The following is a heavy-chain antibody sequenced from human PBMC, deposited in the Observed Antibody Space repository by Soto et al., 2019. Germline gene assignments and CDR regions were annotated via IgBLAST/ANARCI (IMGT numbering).Heavy chain of an antibody. CDR3: VTHSWNY. Sequence: ASVKVSCKASGYTFTSYYMHWVRQAPGQGLEWMGIINPSGGSTSYAQKFQGRVTMTRDTSTSTVYMELNSLSTEDTAVYYCVTHSWNYWGQGTLVTVSS. J-gene: IGHJ4*02. CDR2: INPSGGST. V-gene: IGHV1-46*01. D-gene: IGHD1-1*01. CDR1: GYTFTSYY.